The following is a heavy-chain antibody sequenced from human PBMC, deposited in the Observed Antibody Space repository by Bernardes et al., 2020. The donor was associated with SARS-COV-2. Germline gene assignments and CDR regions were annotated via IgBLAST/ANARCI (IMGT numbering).Heavy chain of an antibody. Sequence: TLSLTCTVSGGSISSYYWSWIRQPPGKGLEWIGYIYYSGSTNYNPSLKSRVTISVDTSKNQFSLKLSSVTAADTAVYYCARHVSGHKRWLQNDYWGQGTLVTVSS. V-gene: IGHV4-59*08. D-gene: IGHD5-12*01. CDR3: ARHVSGHKRWLQNDY. J-gene: IGHJ4*02. CDR1: GGSISSYY. CDR2: IYYSGST.